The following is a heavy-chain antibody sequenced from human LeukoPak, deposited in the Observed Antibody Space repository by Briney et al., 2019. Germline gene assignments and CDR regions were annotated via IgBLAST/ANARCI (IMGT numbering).Heavy chain of an antibody. D-gene: IGHD3-10*01. CDR1: GFSYSSYS. J-gene: IGHJ4*02. V-gene: IGHV3-48*04. CDR2: ISSSSDTI. CDR3: ARDKDYYGSGVFDY. Sequence: GGSLRLSCATSGFSYSSYSMNWVRQAPGKGLEWVSYISSSSDTIYYADSVKGRFTISRDNAKNTLYLQMNSLRAEDTAVYYCARDKDYYGSGVFDYWGQGTLVTVSS.